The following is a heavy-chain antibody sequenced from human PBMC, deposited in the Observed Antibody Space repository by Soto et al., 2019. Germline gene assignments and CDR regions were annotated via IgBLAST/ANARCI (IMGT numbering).Heavy chain of an antibody. CDR1: GGSISSYY. D-gene: IGHD6-19*01. J-gene: IGHJ5*02. V-gene: IGHV4-59*01. CDR2: IYYSGST. CDR3: ARCPSSGWYRGWFDP. Sequence: QVQLQESGPGLVKPSETLSLTCTVSGGSISSYYWSWIRQPPGKGLEWIGYIYYSGSTNYNPSLNSRVTISVDTSKNQFSLKLSSVTAADTAVYYCARCPSSGWYRGWFDPCGQGTLVTVSS.